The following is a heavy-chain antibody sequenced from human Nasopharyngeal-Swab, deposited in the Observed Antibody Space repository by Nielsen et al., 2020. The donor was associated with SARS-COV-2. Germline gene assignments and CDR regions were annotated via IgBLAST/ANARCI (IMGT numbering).Heavy chain of an antibody. D-gene: IGHD3-22*01. CDR1: GGSISTYY. CDR2: IHSSGTT. Sequence: GSLRLSCTVSGGSISTYYWSWIRQPPGKGLEWIGYIHSSGTTNYNPSLKSRVTISVDTSKNQFSLKLSSVIAADTAVYYCARDHSYYDSNGYYFDYWGLGTLVTVSS. J-gene: IGHJ4*02. V-gene: IGHV4-59*01. CDR3: ARDHSYYDSNGYYFDY.